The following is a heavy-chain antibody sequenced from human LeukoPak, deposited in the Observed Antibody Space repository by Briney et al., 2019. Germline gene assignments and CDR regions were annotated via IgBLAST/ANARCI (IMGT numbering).Heavy chain of an antibody. CDR1: GGSISSYQ. J-gene: IGHJ4*02. Sequence: SETLSLTCTVSGGSISSYQWSWIRKPAGRGLEWIGRMYTSGSTDYNPSLKSRVTISVDTSKNQFSLKLSSVTAADTAVYYCARTRYYYNSRSYGAPYYFDYWGQGTLVTVSS. CDR3: ARTRYYYNSRSYGAPYYFDY. V-gene: IGHV4-4*07. CDR2: MYTSGST. D-gene: IGHD3-10*01.